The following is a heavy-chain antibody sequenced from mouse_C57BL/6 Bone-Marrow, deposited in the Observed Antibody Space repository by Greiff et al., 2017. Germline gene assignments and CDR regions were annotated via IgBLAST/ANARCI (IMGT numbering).Heavy chain of an antibody. D-gene: IGHD2-5*01. V-gene: IGHV14-3*01. CDR1: GFNIKNTY. CDR2: IDPANGNH. J-gene: IGHJ4*01. Sequence: VQLQQSVAELVRPGASVKLSCTASGFNIKNTYMNWVKQRPEKGLEWIGRIDPANGNHKYAPKFQGKATITADSSSHTAYLTHSSLPSEDTAIYYFARNYYSNYEREMDYWGQGTSVTVSS. CDR3: ARNYYSNYEREMDY.